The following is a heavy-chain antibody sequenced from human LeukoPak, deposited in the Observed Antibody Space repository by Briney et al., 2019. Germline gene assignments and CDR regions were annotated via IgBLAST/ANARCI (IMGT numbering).Heavy chain of an antibody. CDR3: ARALQIVATTDY. CDR2: IIPIFGTA. V-gene: IGHV1-69*06. CDR1: GGTFSSYA. D-gene: IGHD5-12*01. Sequence: SVKVSCKASGGTFSSYAISWVRQAPGQGLEWMGGIIPIFGTANYAQKFQGRVTITADKSTSTAYMELSSLRSEDTAVYYCARALQIVATTDYWGQGTLVTVSS. J-gene: IGHJ4*02.